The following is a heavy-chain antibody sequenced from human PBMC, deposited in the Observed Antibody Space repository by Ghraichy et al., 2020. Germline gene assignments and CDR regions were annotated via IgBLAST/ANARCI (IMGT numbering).Heavy chain of an antibody. CDR1: GGSISSYY. Sequence: SETLSLTCTVSGGSISSYYWSWIRQPPGKGLEWIGYIYTSGSTNYNPSLKSRVTISVDTSKNQFSLKLSSVTAADTAVYYCAAETYYYDSSGYYNRWFDPWGQGTLVTVSS. CDR3: AAETYYYDSSGYYNRWFDP. CDR2: IYTSGST. D-gene: IGHD3-22*01. V-gene: IGHV4-4*09. J-gene: IGHJ5*02.